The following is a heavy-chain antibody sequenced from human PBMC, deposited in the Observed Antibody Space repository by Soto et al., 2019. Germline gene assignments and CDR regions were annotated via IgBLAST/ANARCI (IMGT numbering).Heavy chain of an antibody. Sequence: EGSLRLSCAASGFTFSSYAMHWVRQAPGKGLEWVAVISYDGSNKYYADSVKGRFTISRDNSKNTLYLQMNSLRAEDTAVYYCARDLGATLYYYGMDVWGQGTTVTVSS. V-gene: IGHV3-30-3*01. CDR3: ARDLGATLYYYGMDV. CDR1: GFTFSSYA. J-gene: IGHJ6*02. CDR2: ISYDGSNK. D-gene: IGHD1-26*01.